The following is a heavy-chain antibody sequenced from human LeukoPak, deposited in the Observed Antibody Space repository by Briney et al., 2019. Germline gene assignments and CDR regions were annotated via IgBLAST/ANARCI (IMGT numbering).Heavy chain of an antibody. J-gene: IGHJ4*02. Sequence: ASVKVSCKASGYTFTGYYMHWVRQAPGQGLEWMGWINPNSGGTNYAQKFQGRVTMTTDTSTSTAYMELRSLRSDDTAVYYCARAQEGGDFDYWGQGTLVTVSS. CDR2: INPNSGGT. CDR1: GYTFTGYY. D-gene: IGHD1-26*01. V-gene: IGHV1-2*02. CDR3: ARAQEGGDFDY.